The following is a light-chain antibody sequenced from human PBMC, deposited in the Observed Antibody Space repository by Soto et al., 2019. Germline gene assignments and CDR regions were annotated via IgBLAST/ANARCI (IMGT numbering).Light chain of an antibody. CDR3: QQYNSYSWT. V-gene: IGKV1-5*03. CDR2: KAY. CDR1: QSLNNW. Sequence: DIQMTQSPSTLSASVGDRVTITCRASQSLNNWLAWYQQKPGKAPKLLIYKAYSLESGVPSRFSGSGSGTEFTFTISSLQPDDFATYYCQQYNSYSWTFGQGTKVDIK. J-gene: IGKJ1*01.